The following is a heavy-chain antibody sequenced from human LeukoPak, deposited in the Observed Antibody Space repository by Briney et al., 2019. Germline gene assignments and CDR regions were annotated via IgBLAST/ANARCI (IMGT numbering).Heavy chain of an antibody. CDR2: IYHSGST. CDR1: GGSFSGYY. Sequence: PSETLSLTCAVYGGSFSGYYWSWIRQPPGKGLEWIGEIYHSGSTNYNPSLKSRVTISVDKSKNQFSLKLSSVTAADTAVYYCARGRGITMIVVAIGFDYWGQGTLVTVSS. D-gene: IGHD3-22*01. CDR3: ARGRGITMIVVAIGFDY. V-gene: IGHV4-34*01. J-gene: IGHJ4*02.